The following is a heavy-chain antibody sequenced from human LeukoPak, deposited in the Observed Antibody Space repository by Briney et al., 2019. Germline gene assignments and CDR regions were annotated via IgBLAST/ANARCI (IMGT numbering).Heavy chain of an antibody. J-gene: IGHJ4*02. Sequence: PGGSLRLSCEASGFIFSNYWMSWVRQAPGKGLEWVANIKQDGSVKNYVDSMEGRFIISRDNAKNLLYLQMNSLGAEDTAVYYCVRTSRSMSSDYWGQGTQVTVSS. CDR1: GFIFSNYW. CDR3: VRTSRSMSSDY. D-gene: IGHD6-6*01. CDR2: IKQDGSVK. V-gene: IGHV3-7*01.